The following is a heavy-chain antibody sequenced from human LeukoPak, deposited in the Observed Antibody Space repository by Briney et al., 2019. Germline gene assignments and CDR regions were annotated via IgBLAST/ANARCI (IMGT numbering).Heavy chain of an antibody. CDR3: ARGPEPWYYYYYGMDV. Sequence: SETLSLTCNVSGASVSSGSYYWSWIRQPPGKELEWIGYIYYSGSTSYNPSLKSRVTISVDTSKNQFSLKLSSVTAADTAVYYCARGPEPWYYYYYGMDVWGQGTTVTVSS. V-gene: IGHV4-61*01. CDR2: IYYSGST. J-gene: IGHJ6*02. CDR1: GASVSSGSYY.